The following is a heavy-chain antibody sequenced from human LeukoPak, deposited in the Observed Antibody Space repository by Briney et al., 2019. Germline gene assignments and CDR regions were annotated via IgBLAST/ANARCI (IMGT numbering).Heavy chain of an antibody. V-gene: IGHV4-59*08. D-gene: IGHD3-9*01. CDR1: GGSISSYY. J-gene: IGHJ4*02. CDR2: IYYSGST. Sequence: YPSETLSLTCTVSGGSISSYYWSWIRQPPGKGLEWIGYIYYSGSTNYNPSLKSRVTISVDTSKNQFSLKLSSVTAADTAVYYCARLDYDILTIDYWGQGTLVTVSS. CDR3: ARLDYDILTIDY.